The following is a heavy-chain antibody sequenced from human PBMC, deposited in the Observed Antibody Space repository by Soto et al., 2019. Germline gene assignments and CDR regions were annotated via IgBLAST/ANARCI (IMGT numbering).Heavy chain of an antibody. V-gene: IGHV1-58*02. CDR3: ARFGELDYYYYYGMDV. D-gene: IGHD3-10*01. CDR1: GFTFTSSA. CDR2: IVVGSGNT. J-gene: IGHJ6*02. Sequence: GASLKVSSKASGFTFTSSAMQWVRQARGQRLEWIGWIVVGSGNTNYAQKFQERVTITRDMSTSTAYMELSSLRSEDTAVYYCARFGELDYYYYYGMDVWGQGTTVTVSS.